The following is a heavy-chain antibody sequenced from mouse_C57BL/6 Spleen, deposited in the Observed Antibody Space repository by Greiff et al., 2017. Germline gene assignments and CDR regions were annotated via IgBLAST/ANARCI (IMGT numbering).Heavy chain of an antibody. J-gene: IGHJ2*01. CDR1: GYAFTNYL. V-gene: IGHV1-54*01. CDR2: INPGSGGT. D-gene: IGHD2-3*01. CDR3: ARSRWLLRLDY. Sequence: VKLQESGAELVRPGTSVKVSCKASGYAFTNYLIEWVKQRPGQGLEWIGVINPGSGGTNYNEKFKGKATLTADKSSSTAYMQLSSLTSEDSAVYFCARSRWLLRLDYWGQGTTLTVSS.